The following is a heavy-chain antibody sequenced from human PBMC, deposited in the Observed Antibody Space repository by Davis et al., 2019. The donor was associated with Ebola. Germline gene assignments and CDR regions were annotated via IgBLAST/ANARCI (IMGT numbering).Heavy chain of an antibody. V-gene: IGHV3-23*01. D-gene: IGHD4-17*01. J-gene: IGHJ5*02. CDR3: AKVHPPTTVTTGWFDP. Sequence: PEGSLRLSCAASGFIFSSYAMSWVRQAPGKGLEWVSSISVGSITYHADSVKGRFTISRDNSKNTLYLQMNSLRAEDTAVYYCAKVHPPTTVTTGWFDPWGQGTLVTVSS. CDR1: GFIFSSYA. CDR2: ISVGSIT.